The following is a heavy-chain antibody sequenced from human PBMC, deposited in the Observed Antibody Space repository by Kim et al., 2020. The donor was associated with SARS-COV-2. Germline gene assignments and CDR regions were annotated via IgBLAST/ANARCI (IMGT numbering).Heavy chain of an antibody. D-gene: IGHD2-21*01. J-gene: IGHJ1*01. CDR3: ARGCVAPEY. Sequence: GGSLRLSCAASGFTFSSYAMSWVRQAPGKGLEWVSGINTSGGSTYYADSVKGRFTISRDNSKNTVYLQMNSLRAEDTAVYYCARGCVAPEYWGQGTLVT. V-gene: IGHV3-23*01. CDR2: INTSGGST. CDR1: GFTFSSYA.